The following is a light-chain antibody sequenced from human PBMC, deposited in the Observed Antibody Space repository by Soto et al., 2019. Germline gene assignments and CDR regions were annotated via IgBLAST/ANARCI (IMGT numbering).Light chain of an antibody. V-gene: IGKV3-20*01. J-gene: IGKJ1*01. CDR2: GAS. CDR3: QQYGSSAPWM. CDR1: QSVSSSY. Sequence: EIVLTQSPGTLSLSPGERATLSCRASQSVSSSYLAWYQQKPGQAPRLLIYGASSRATGIPDRFGGSGSGTDFTLTISRLEPEDFAVYYCQQYGSSAPWMFGQGTKVEIK.